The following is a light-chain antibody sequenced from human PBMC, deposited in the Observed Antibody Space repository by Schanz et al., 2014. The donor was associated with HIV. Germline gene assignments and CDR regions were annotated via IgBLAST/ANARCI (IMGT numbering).Light chain of an antibody. CDR1: QNVRSN. J-gene: IGKJ1*01. Sequence: EIVLTQSPATVSVSPGERATLSCRASQNVRSNLAWYQQKPGQAPRLLIYGASTRATGIPDRFSGSGSGTDFTLTISRLEPEDFAVYYCQQYGSSRWAFGQGTKVEIK. V-gene: IGKV3-20*01. CDR2: GAS. CDR3: QQYGSSRWA.